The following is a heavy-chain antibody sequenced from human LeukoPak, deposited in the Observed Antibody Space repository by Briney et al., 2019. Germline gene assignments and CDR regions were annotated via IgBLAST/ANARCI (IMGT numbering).Heavy chain of an antibody. CDR1: GFTFGPFW. Sequence: PGGSLRLSCAASGFTFGPFWMHWVCQAPGKGLVWVSRINSDGRTTNYADSVKGRFTISRDNAKNMVYLQMNSLRVEDTAVYYCVRDQGRYFFDYWGQGTLVTVSS. CDR3: VRDQGRYFFDY. CDR2: INSDGRTT. V-gene: IGHV3-74*01. D-gene: IGHD1-14*01. J-gene: IGHJ4*02.